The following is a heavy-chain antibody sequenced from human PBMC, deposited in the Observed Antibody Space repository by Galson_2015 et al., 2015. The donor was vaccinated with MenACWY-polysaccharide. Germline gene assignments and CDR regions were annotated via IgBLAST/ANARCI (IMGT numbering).Heavy chain of an antibody. CDR3: AKGVDTAIPYYFDY. CDR1: GFTFDDYA. CDR2: ISWNSGSI. V-gene: IGHV3-9*01. Sequence: SLRLSCAASGFTFDDYAMHWVRQAPGKGLEWVSGISWNSGSIGYADSVKGRFTISRDNAKNSLYLQMNSLRAEDTALYYCAKGVDTAIPYYFDYWGQGTLVTVSS. J-gene: IGHJ4*02. D-gene: IGHD5-18*01.